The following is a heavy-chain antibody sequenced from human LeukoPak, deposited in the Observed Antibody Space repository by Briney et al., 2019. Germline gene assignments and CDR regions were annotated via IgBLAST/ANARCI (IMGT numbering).Heavy chain of an antibody. CDR1: GFTFSSYW. J-gene: IGHJ4*02. V-gene: IGHV3-7*01. CDR3: ASRRFLEWLSSPFDY. Sequence: GGSLRLSCAASGFTFSSYWVSLVRQAPGKGLEWVANIKQDGSEKYYVDSVKGRFTISRDNAKNSLYLQMNSLRAEDTAVYYCASRRFLEWLSSPFDYWGQGTLVTVSS. CDR2: IKQDGSEK. D-gene: IGHD3-3*01.